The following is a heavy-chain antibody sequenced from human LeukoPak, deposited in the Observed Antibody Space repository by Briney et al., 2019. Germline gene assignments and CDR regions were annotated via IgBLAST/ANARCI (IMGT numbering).Heavy chain of an antibody. D-gene: IGHD6-13*01. CDR3: AKLRFSSWYGSPGDY. Sequence: GGSLRLSCAASGFTFSDYYMSWIRQAPGKGLEWVSYISSSGSTIYYADSVKGRFTISRDNAKNSLYLQMNSLRAEDTAVYYCAKLRFSSWYGSPGDYWGQGTLVTVSS. V-gene: IGHV3-11*04. CDR1: GFTFSDYY. CDR2: ISSSGSTI. J-gene: IGHJ4*02.